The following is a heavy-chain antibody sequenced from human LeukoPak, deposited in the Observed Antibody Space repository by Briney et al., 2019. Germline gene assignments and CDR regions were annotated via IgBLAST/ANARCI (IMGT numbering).Heavy chain of an antibody. V-gene: IGHV4-59*12. Sequence: SETLSLTCTVSGGSISSYYWSWIRQPPGKGLEWIGYIYYSGSTNYNPSLKSRVTMSVDTSKNQFSLKLSSVTAADTAVYYCARDGGYSYGTFDYWGQGTLVTVSP. CDR3: ARDGGYSYGTFDY. D-gene: IGHD5-18*01. CDR1: GGSISSYY. J-gene: IGHJ4*02. CDR2: IYYSGST.